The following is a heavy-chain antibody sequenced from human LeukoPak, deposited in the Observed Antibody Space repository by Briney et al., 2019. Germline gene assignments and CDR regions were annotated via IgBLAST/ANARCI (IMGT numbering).Heavy chain of an antibody. Sequence: GGSLRLSCAASGFTFRSYSMNWVRQAPGKGLEWVSSISSSSSYIYYADSVKGRFTISRDNAKNSLYLQMNSLRAEDTAVYYCARSARPYGMDVWGQGTTVTVSS. V-gene: IGHV3-21*01. CDR2: ISSSSSYI. J-gene: IGHJ6*02. CDR3: ARSARPYGMDV. CDR1: GFTFRSYS.